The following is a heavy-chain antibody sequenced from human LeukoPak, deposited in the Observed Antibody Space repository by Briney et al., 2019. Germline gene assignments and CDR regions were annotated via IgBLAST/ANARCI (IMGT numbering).Heavy chain of an antibody. D-gene: IGHD6-19*01. CDR1: GFTFSSYG. CDR2: ISYDGSNK. Sequence: GRSLRLSCAASGFTFSSYGMHWVRQAPGKGLEWVAVISYDGSNKYYADSVKGQFTISRDNSKNTLYLQMNSLRAEDTAVYYCAKNLGLAVAGTLGYWGQGTLVTVSS. V-gene: IGHV3-30*18. CDR3: AKNLGLAVAGTLGY. J-gene: IGHJ4*02.